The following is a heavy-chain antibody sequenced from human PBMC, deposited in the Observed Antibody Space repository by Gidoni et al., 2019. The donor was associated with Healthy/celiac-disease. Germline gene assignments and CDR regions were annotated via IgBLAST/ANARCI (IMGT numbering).Heavy chain of an antibody. CDR2: IYYSGST. J-gene: IGHJ2*01. D-gene: IGHD5-18*01. CDR3: ARGGYSYGRTWYFDL. Sequence: QVQLQESGPGLVKPSQTLSLTCTVPGGSISSGGYYWSWIRQHPGKGLEWIGYIYYSGSTYYNPSLKSRVTISVDTSKNQFSLKLSSVTAADTAVYYCARGGYSYGRTWYFDLWGRGTLVTVSS. CDR1: GGSISSGGYY. V-gene: IGHV4-31*03.